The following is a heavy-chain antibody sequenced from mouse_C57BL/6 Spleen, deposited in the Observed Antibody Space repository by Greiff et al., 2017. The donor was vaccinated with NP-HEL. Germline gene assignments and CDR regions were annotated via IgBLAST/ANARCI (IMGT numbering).Heavy chain of an antibody. Sequence: VQLQQSGAELVRPGTSVKVSCKASGYAFTNYLIEWVKQRPGQGLEWIGVINPGSGGTNYNEKFKGKATLTADKSSSTAYMQLSSLTSEDSAVYFCARSGDYDAMDYWGQGTSVTVSS. D-gene: IGHD3-2*02. CDR2: INPGSGGT. V-gene: IGHV1-54*01. CDR1: GYAFTNYL. CDR3: ARSGDYDAMDY. J-gene: IGHJ4*01.